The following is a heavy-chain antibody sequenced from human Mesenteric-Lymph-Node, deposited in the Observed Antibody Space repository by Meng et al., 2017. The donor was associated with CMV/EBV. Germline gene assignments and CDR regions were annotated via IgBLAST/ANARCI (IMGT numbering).Heavy chain of an antibody. CDR3: ARAVAAPGRGNWFDP. CDR1: GFTFSSYA. Sequence: SGFTFSSYAMHWVRQAPGKGLEWVALIPYDGLNKYYADSVKGRFTISRDNSKNTLYLQMSSLRPEDTAVYYCARAVAAPGRGNWFDPWGQGTLVTVSS. J-gene: IGHJ5*02. D-gene: IGHD6-13*01. CDR2: IPYDGLNK. V-gene: IGHV3-30-3*01.